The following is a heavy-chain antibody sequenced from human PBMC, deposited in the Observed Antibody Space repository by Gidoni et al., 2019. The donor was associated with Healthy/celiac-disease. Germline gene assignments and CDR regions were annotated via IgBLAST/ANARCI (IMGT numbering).Heavy chain of an antibody. Sequence: EVQLVQSGAAVKKPGESLTISCKGSGYNFTTYWIGWVRQMPGKGLEWLGIIYPGDSDTRYIPSFQGQVTISADKSIRTAYLQWSSLKASDTAMYYCARGNWGSRRDYYYYGMDVWGQGTTVTVSS. J-gene: IGHJ6*02. D-gene: IGHD7-27*01. CDR1: GYNFTTYW. V-gene: IGHV5-51*03. CDR2: IYPGDSDT. CDR3: ARGNWGSRRDYYYYGMDV.